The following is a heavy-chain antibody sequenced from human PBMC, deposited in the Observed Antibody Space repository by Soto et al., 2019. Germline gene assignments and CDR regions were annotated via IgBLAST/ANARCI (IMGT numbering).Heavy chain of an antibody. D-gene: IGHD2-21*02. CDR2: IKPDGSAT. CDR3: ARAVYCGPGCYYYFDY. CDR1: GFTFGSYW. V-gene: IGHV3-7*01. Sequence: EVQLVESGGGLVQPGGSLRLSCAVSGFTFGSYWMNWVRLIPGKGLEWVAYIKPDGSATYYVDSVKGRFTISRDNAKNSLYLQINSLRVEDTSVYYCARAVYCGPGCYYYFDYWGQGTLVTVSS. J-gene: IGHJ4*02.